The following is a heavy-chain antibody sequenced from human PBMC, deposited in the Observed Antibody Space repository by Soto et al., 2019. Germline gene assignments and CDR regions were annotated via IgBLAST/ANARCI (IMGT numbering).Heavy chain of an antibody. CDR2: IYATGTT. V-gene: IGHV4-4*07. J-gene: IGHJ5*02. CDR3: VRDGTKTLRDWFDP. D-gene: IGHD1-1*01. Sequence: NPAETLSLTGTVSVASISGFYWSWIRKSAGKGLEWIGRIYATGTTDYNPSLKSRVMMSVDTSKKQFSLKLRSVTAADTAVYYCVRDGTKTLRDWFDPWGQGISVTVSS. CDR1: VASISGFY.